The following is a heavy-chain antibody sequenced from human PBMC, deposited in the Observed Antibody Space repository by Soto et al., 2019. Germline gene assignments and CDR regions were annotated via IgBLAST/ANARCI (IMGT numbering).Heavy chain of an antibody. Sequence: PSETLCVTWTVSGGYVGSRSCYWSWIRQPPGKGLEWIGYISYSGSTNYNPSLKSRVTISVDTSKNQFSLKLKLSSVTAADTAVYFCACASYYDFWSGSYTWSYYFRYWGQRPLGTVSS. CDR1: GGYVGSRSCY. D-gene: IGHD3-3*01. CDR3: ACASYYDFWSGSYTWSYYFRY. J-gene: IGHJ4*02. CDR2: ISYSGST. V-gene: IGHV4-61*01.